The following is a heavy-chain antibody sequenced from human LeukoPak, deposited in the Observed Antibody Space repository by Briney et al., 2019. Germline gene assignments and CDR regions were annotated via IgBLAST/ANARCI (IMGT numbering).Heavy chain of an antibody. J-gene: IGHJ4*02. D-gene: IGHD3-9*01. CDR3: ARNRDIFNLDY. V-gene: IGHV4-59*06. CDR2: IYYSVST. CDR1: GGSIGRYY. Sequence: SETLSLTCTVSGGSIGRYYWGWTRQHAGYGLEWIGYIYYSVSTYYNPCLKARFSMSVHTPKNQFSLKLSSVTAGDAAVYYCARNRDIFNLDYWGQGTLVTVSS.